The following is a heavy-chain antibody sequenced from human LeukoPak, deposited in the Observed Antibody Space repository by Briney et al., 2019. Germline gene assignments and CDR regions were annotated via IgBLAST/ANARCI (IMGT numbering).Heavy chain of an antibody. J-gene: IGHJ3*02. V-gene: IGHV1-18*01. CDR1: GYTFTSYG. CDR3: ARYSPDDYGDYVDAFDI. CDR2: ISAYNGNT. Sequence: ASVKVSCKASGYTFTSYGISWVRQAPGQGLEWMGWISAYNGNTNYAQKLQGRVTMTTDTSTSTAYMELRSLRSDDTAVYYCARYSPDDYGDYVDAFDIWGQGTMVTVSS. D-gene: IGHD4-17*01.